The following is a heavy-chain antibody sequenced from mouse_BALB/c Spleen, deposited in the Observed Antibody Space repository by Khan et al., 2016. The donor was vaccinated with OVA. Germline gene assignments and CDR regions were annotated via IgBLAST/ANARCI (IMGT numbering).Heavy chain of an antibody. CDR3: ARRGVYGIFAY. V-gene: IGHV1-7*01. CDR2: INPSTGYT. J-gene: IGHJ3*01. Sequence: VKLQESGAELAKPGASVKMSCKASGYTFTTYWMHWVKQRPGQGLDWIGYINPSTGYTKYNQKFKDKATLTADKSSSTAYMQLNSLTSEDSAVYYCARRGVYGIFAYWGQGTLVTVSA. D-gene: IGHD2-1*01. CDR1: GYTFTTYW.